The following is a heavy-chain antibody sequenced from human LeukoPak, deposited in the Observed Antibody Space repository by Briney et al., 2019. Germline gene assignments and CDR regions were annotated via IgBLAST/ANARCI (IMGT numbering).Heavy chain of an antibody. V-gene: IGHV4-59*01. CDR3: ARVTGIAAAGTGYWFDP. CDR1: GGSISSYY. J-gene: IGHJ5*02. D-gene: IGHD6-13*01. CDR2: IYYSGST. Sequence: ASETLSLTCTVSGGSISSYYWSWIRQPPGKGLEWLGYIYYSGSTNYNPSLKSRVTISVDTSKNQFSLKLSSVAAADTAVYYCARVTGIAAAGTGYWFDPWGQGTLVTVSS.